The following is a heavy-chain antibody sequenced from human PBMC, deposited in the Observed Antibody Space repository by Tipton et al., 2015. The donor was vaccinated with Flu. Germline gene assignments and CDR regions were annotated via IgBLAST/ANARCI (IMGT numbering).Heavy chain of an antibody. CDR3: ARLAYSYDIRGYYFDS. CDR1: GHSVGSGYY. Sequence: TLSLTCSVSGHSVGSGYYWGWIRQPPGEGLEWIASFYYGGSTSFNPSLRSRVTISVDTSKNQFSLKLSSVTAADTAVYYCARLAYSYDIRGYYFDSWGQGTLVTVSS. J-gene: IGHJ4*02. CDR2: FYYGGST. V-gene: IGHV4-38-2*02. D-gene: IGHD5-18*01.